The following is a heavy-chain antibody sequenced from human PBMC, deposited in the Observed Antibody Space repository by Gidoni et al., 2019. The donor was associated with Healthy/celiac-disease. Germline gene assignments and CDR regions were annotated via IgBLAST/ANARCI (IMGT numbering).Heavy chain of an antibody. J-gene: IGHJ4*02. CDR1: GGSFSGYY. V-gene: IGHV4-34*01. Sequence: QVQLQQWGAGLLKPSETLSLTFAVYGGSFSGYYWSWIRQPPGKGLEWIGEINHSGSTNYNPSRKSRVTISVDTSKNQFSLKLSSVTAADTAVYYCARCYSSGSRDCDYWGQGTLVTVSS. D-gene: IGHD6-19*01. CDR3: ARCYSSGSRDCDY. CDR2: INHSGST.